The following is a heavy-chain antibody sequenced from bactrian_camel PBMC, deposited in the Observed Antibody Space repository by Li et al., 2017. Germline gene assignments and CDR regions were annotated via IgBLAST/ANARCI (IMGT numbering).Heavy chain of an antibody. D-gene: IGHD1*01. CDR1: GYLLGHYC. Sequence: QVQLVESGGGSVHAGGSLRLSCTASGYLLGHYCLAWFRKVPGKEREGVANIAGDGVTSYADFVKGRFTISKDRFNNNLYLQMNSLEPGDTSRYYCAAGAYCAYCTRGWCAVYHDWGEGTQVTVS. V-gene: IGHV3S53*01. CDR3: AAGAYCAYCTRGWCAVYHD. J-gene: IGHJ4*01. CDR2: IAGDGVT.